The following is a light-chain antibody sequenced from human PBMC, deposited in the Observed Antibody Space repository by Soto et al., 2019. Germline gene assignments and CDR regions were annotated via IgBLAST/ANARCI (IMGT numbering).Light chain of an antibody. CDR2: DGS. Sequence: DIQMTQSPATVSASVGDRVTITCRASHHINSWLAWYQQRPGSAPKLLIYDGSTLQSGVPSRFSGSQSGTEFTLTISTLQPGDFATYCCQHYSFDSQTFGQGTKVEVK. J-gene: IGKJ1*01. CDR3: QHYSFDSQT. CDR1: HHINSW. V-gene: IGKV1-5*01.